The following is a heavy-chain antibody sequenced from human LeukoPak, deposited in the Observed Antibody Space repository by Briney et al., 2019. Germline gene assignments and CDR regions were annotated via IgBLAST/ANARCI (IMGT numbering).Heavy chain of an antibody. CDR3: ATVGYGSSWSMPVFEY. D-gene: IGHD6-13*01. J-gene: IGHJ4*02. Sequence: ASVKVSCKVSGYTLRELSMHWVRQVTGGGLEWMGGFDPEDGKIMYAQKFQGRLTMTEDTSTATAYMEMRSLTPEDTAVYYCATVGYGSSWSMPVFEYWGQGTPVSASS. V-gene: IGHV1-24*01. CDR1: GYTLRELS. CDR2: FDPEDGKI.